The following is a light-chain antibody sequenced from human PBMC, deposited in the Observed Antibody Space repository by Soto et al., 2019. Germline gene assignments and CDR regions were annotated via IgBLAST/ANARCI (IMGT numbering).Light chain of an antibody. J-gene: IGLJ3*02. V-gene: IGLV2-11*01. CDR3: CSYAGSYTGV. CDR2: DVT. CDR1: SSDVGAYNY. Sequence: QSALTQPRSVSGSPGQSVTISCTGTSSDVGAYNYVSWYQHNPGKAPKLIINDVTNRPSGVPDRFSGSKSGNTASLTISGLQAEDEADYYCCSYAGSYTGVFGGGTKVTVL.